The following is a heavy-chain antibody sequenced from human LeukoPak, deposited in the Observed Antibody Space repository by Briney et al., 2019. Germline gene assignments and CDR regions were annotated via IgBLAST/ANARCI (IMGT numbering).Heavy chain of an antibody. CDR2: IYYSGST. V-gene: IGHV4-59*01. D-gene: IGHD6-19*01. CDR1: GGSISSYY. J-gene: IGHJ4*02. Sequence: PSETLSLTCTVSGGSISSYYWSWIRQPPGKGLEWIGYIYYSGSTNYNPSLKSRVTISVDTSKNQFSLKLSSVTAADTAVYYCASIAVAGGFWDYWGQGTLVTVSS. CDR3: ASIAVAGGFWDY.